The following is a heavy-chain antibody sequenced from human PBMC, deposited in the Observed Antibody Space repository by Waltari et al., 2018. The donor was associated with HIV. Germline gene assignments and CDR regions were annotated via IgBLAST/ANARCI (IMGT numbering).Heavy chain of an antibody. V-gene: IGHV4-4*02. D-gene: IGHD6-19*01. CDR3: APSFYSTGPFDP. CDR2: ISQSGGT. CDR1: GGSISSSNW. J-gene: IGHJ5*02. Sequence: QVQLHESGPGLVKPSGTLSLTCAVSGGSISSSNWWSWVRQPPGKGLEWIGEISQSGGTNYNPSLKSQVTISVDKSKNQFSLKLSFVTAADTAVYYCAPSFYSTGPFDPWGQGTLVTVSS.